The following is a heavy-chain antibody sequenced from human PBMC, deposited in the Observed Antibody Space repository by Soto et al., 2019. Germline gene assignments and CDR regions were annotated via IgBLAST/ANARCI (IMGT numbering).Heavy chain of an antibody. CDR3: ARELGYCSGGSCYMDGAFDF. CDR1: GSTFSSYA. D-gene: IGHD2-15*01. J-gene: IGHJ3*01. CDR2: IRGSGDST. Sequence: EVQLWESGGGLVQPGGSLRLSCAASGSTFSSYAMSWVRQAPGKGLEWVSVIRGSGDSTYYADSVKGRFTISRDNSKNTLYVQMSSLRAEDTAVYYCARELGYCSGGSCYMDGAFDFWGQGTMVTVSS. V-gene: IGHV3-23*01.